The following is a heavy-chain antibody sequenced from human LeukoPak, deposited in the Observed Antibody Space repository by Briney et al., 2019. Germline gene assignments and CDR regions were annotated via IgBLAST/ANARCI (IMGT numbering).Heavy chain of an antibody. CDR1: GYTFTGYY. D-gene: IGHD3-10*01. Sequence: ASVKVSCKASGYTFTGYYMHWVRQAPGQGLEWMGWINHNSGGTNYAQKFQGRVTMTRDTSISTAYMELSRLRSDDTAVYYCAIGYYYGSGSYYLGFDPWGQGTLVTVSS. V-gene: IGHV1-2*02. CDR2: INHNSGGT. J-gene: IGHJ5*02. CDR3: AIGYYYGSGSYYLGFDP.